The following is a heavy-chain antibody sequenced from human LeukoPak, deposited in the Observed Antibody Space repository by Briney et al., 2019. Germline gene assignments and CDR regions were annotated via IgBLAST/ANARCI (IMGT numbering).Heavy chain of an antibody. CDR1: GGSISSGGYY. J-gene: IGHJ5*02. V-gene: IGHV4-31*03. D-gene: IGHD2-21*02. CDR2: IYYGGST. CDR3: ARGLLFSWFDP. Sequence: PSETLSLTCTVSGGSISSGGYYWSWIRQHPGKGLEWIGYIYYGGSTYYNPSLKSRVTISVDTSKNQFSLKLSSVTAADTAVYYCARGLLFSWFDPWGQGTLVTVSS.